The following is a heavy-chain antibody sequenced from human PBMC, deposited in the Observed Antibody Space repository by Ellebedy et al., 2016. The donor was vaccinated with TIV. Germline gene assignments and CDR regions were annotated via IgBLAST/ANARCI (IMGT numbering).Heavy chain of an antibody. CDR1: GYSFTSYW. D-gene: IGHD6-19*01. CDR3: ARPPVAGTFEYFDL. J-gene: IGHJ2*01. V-gene: IGHV5-10-1*04. CDR2: IDPSDSYT. Sequence: GESLKISCKGSGYSFTSYWISWMRQMPGKGLEWMGRIDPSDSYTNYSPSFQGQVTISADKSISTAYLQWSSLKASDTAMYYCARPPVAGTFEYFDLWGLGTLVTVSS.